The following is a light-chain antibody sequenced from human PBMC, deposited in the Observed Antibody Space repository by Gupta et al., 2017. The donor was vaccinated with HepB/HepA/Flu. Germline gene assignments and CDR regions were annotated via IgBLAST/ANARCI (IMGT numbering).Light chain of an antibody. CDR1: SSDVGRYNY. V-gene: IGLV2-14*01. CDR3: SSYTTSSSVV. CDR2: DVS. J-gene: IGLJ2*01. Sequence: QSALTQPASVSGSPGQSITISCTGTSSDVGRYNYVSWYQQHPGKAPKLIIYDVSHRPSGVSNRFSGSKSGNTASLTISGLQPEDEAEYSCSSYTTSSSVVFGGGIELTVL.